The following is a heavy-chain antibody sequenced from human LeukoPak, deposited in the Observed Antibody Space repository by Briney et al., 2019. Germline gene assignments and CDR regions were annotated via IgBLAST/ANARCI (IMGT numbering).Heavy chain of an antibody. CDR1: GFTFSSYW. CDR3: DEGHLWFGGLLEGY. V-gene: IGHV3-74*01. D-gene: IGHD3-10*01. CDR2: INSDGSST. J-gene: IGHJ4*02. Sequence: GGSLRLSCAASGFTFSSYWMHWVRQAPGKGLVWVSRINSDGSSTSYADSVKGRFTISRDNAKNTLYLQMNSRRAEDTAVYLRDEGHLWFGGLLEGYWGQGTLVTVSS.